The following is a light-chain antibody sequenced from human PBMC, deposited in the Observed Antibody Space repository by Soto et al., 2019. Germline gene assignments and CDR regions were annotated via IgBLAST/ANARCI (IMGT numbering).Light chain of an antibody. CDR2: DAS. V-gene: IGKV3-11*01. CDR3: QQRSNWPPRLT. Sequence: EIVLTQSPATLSLSPGEIATLSCRASQSVSSYLAWYQQKPGQAPRLLIYDASNRATGIPARFSGSGSGTDFPLTISSLETEDFSFYYCQQRSNWPPRLTFGGGTKVEIK. J-gene: IGKJ4*01. CDR1: QSVSSY.